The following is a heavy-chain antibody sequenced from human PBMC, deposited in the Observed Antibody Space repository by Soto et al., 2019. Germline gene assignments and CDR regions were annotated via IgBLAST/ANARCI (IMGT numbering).Heavy chain of an antibody. Sequence: ASVKVSCKASGYTFTSCYMHWVRQAPGQGLEWMGIINPSGGSTSYAQKFQGRVTMTRDTSTSTVYMELSSLRSEDTAVYYCAREEVDSNYYYYGMDVWGQGTTVTVSS. CDR1: GYTFTSCY. V-gene: IGHV1-46*01. CDR3: AREEVDSNYYYYGMDV. CDR2: INPSGGST. J-gene: IGHJ6*02. D-gene: IGHD3-22*01.